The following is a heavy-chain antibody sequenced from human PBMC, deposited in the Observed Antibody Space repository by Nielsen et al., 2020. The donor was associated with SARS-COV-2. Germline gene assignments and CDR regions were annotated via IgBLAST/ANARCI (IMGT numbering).Heavy chain of an antibody. CDR3: ARHDIVVVPAAIIGGAFDY. Sequence: PGKGLEWIGEINHSGSTNYNPSLKSRVTISVDTSKNQFSLKLSSVTAADTAVYYCARHDIVVVPAAIIGGAFDYWGQGTLVTVSS. V-gene: IGHV4-34*01. D-gene: IGHD2-2*02. CDR2: INHSGST. J-gene: IGHJ4*02.